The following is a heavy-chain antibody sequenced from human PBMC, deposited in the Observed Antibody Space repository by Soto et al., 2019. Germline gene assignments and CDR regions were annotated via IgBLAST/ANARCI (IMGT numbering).Heavy chain of an antibody. CDR1: GYTFASYG. CDR3: ARDGIAARPTPDY. Sequence: EASVKVSCKASGYTFASYGINWVRQAPGQGLEWMGWISGYNGNTKYAQKFRGRVTMTTDTSTSTAYMELRSLRSDDTALYYCARDGIAARPTPDYWGQGTLVTVSS. D-gene: IGHD6-6*01. CDR2: ISGYNGNT. V-gene: IGHV1-18*01. J-gene: IGHJ4*02.